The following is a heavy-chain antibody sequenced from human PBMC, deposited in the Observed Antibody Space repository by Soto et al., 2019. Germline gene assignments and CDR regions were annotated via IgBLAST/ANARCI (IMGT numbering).Heavy chain of an antibody. D-gene: IGHD2-21*02. CDR1: GGTFSSYT. Sequence: QVQLVQSGAEVKKPGSSVKVSCKASGGTFSSYTISWVRQAPGQGLEWMGRIIPILGIANYAQKFQGRVTITADKSTSTAYMELSSLRSEDTAVYYCARSYCGGDCSPYDYDGMDVWGQGTTVTVSS. CDR3: ARSYCGGDCSPYDYDGMDV. CDR2: IIPILGIA. J-gene: IGHJ6*02. V-gene: IGHV1-69*02.